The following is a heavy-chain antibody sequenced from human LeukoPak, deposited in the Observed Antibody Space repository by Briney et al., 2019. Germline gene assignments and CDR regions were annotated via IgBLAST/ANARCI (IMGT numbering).Heavy chain of an antibody. CDR2: IYSGGST. J-gene: IGHJ4*02. Sequence: PGGSLRLSCAAPGFTVSSNYMSWVRQAPGKGLEWVSVIYSGGSTYYADSVKGRFTISRDNSKNTLYLQMNSLRAEDTAVYYCARDRRYYYDSSGYYDYWGQGTLVTVSS. CDR1: GFTVSSNY. D-gene: IGHD3-22*01. V-gene: IGHV3-53*01. CDR3: ARDRRYYYDSSGYYDY.